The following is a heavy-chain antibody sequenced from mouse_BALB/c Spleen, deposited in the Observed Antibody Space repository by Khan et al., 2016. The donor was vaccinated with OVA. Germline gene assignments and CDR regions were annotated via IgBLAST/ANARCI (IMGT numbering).Heavy chain of an antibody. CDR2: IYPGNGNT. D-gene: IGHD1-1*01. CDR1: GYTFTNYW. V-gene: IGHV1-63*02. Sequence: QVQLKESGAELVRPGTSVKMSCKAAGYTFTNYWIGWINQRPGHGLEWIGDIYPGNGNTNYNEKFKGKATLTADTSSNTAYLQLNSLTSEDSAIYYCARPYYFGTNDATMDDWGQGTSVTVSS. J-gene: IGHJ4*01. CDR3: ARPYYFGTNDATMDD.